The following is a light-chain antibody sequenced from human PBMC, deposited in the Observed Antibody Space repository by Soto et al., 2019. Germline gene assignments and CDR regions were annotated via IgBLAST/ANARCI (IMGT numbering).Light chain of an antibody. V-gene: IGLV2-14*03. CDR3: SSFVCSIGLYV. CDR1: SDDVGGYNY. CDR2: DVT. Sequence: QSALNQPASVSGSPGQSITISCTGTSDDVGGYNYVSWYQQHPGKVPQLIVYDVTNRPSGVSIRFSGSKSGNTASLTISGLQAEDDADYSSSSFVCSIGLYVFVTRSVVTVL. J-gene: IGLJ1*01.